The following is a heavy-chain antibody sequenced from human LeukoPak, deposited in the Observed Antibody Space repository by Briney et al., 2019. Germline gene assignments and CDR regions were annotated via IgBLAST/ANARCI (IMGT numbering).Heavy chain of an antibody. CDR3: ARDLIRWELHLGAFDI. Sequence: PGGSLRLSCAASGFTFSSYSMNWVRQAPGKGLEWVSYISRSSSTIYYADSVKGRFTISRDNAKNSLYLQMNSLRAEDTAVYYCARDLIRWELHLGAFDIWGQGTMVTVSS. CDR1: GFTFSSYS. D-gene: IGHD1-26*01. CDR2: ISRSSSTI. J-gene: IGHJ3*02. V-gene: IGHV3-48*01.